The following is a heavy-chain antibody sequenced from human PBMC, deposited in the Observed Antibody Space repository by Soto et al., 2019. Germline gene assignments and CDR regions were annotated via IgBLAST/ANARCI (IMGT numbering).Heavy chain of an antibody. CDR2: IKQDGSEK. CDR3: ASNTYYDDSSGYFDY. J-gene: IGHJ4*02. V-gene: IGHV3-7*02. Sequence: EVQLVESGGGLVQPGGSLRLSCAASGFTFSRYWMSWVRQAPGKGLEWVANIKQDGSEKYYVDSVKGRFTISRDNAKNALYLQMSSVRAEDTAIYYCASNTYYDDSSGYFDYWGQGTLVTVSS. D-gene: IGHD3-22*01. CDR1: GFTFSRYW.